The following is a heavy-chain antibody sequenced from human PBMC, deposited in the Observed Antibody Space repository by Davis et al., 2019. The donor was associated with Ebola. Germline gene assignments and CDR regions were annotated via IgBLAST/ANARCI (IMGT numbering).Heavy chain of an antibody. CDR1: GFTFRESW. V-gene: IGHV3-7*01. CDR3: ATSWIQLWPLVN. J-gene: IGHJ4*02. D-gene: IGHD5-18*01. CDR2: INPDAKEI. Sequence: GESLKISCAGSGFTFRESWMSWVRQAPGQGLQWVASINPDAKEIYYVDSVKGRFTISRDNVENSLYLKMNSLRAEDTAVYYCATSWIQLWPLVNWGQGTLVTVSS.